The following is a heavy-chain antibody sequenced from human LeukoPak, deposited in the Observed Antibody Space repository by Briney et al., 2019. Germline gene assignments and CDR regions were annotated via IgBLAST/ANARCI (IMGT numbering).Heavy chain of an antibody. CDR1: GFTVSSNY. CDR3: ATARGVFDI. D-gene: IGHD2-15*01. V-gene: IGHV3-66*01. Sequence: PGGSLRRSCAASGFTVSSNYMTWVRQAPGKGLEWVSVIYSGGSTYYTDSVKGRFTISRDNSKNTLYLQMNNLRAEDTAVYYCATARGVFDIWGQGTMVTVSS. J-gene: IGHJ3*02. CDR2: IYSGGST.